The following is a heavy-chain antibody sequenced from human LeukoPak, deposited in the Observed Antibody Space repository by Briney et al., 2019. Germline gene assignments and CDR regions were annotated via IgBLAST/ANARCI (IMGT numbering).Heavy chain of an antibody. V-gene: IGHV3-73*01. J-gene: IGHJ5*02. CDR2: IDKKDNLYAT. CDR1: AFIFSGSS. D-gene: IGHD2-15*01. Sequence: PGGSLTLSWAASAFIFSGSSVHCVRQSSGSGLEWVGLIDKKDNLYATAYAESVRGRFTISRDDSKDTAFLHMDSLKTEDTALYYCTRDRGTYNWFDPWGQGTLVTVSS. CDR3: TRDRGTYNWFDP.